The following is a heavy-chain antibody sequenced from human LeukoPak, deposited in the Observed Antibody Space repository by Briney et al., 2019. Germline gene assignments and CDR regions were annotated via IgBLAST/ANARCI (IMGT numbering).Heavy chain of an antibody. J-gene: IGHJ4*02. D-gene: IGHD2-15*01. Sequence: SETLSLTCTVSGGSISSADYYWSWIRQPPGKGLEWIGYIYYSGSTYYNPSLKNRLTISVDTSKNQFSLNLSSVTAADTAVYYCARTHCTGGSCYSLDYWGQGTLVTVSS. CDR2: IYYSGST. CDR3: ARTHCTGGSCYSLDY. CDR1: GGSISSADYY. V-gene: IGHV4-30-4*01.